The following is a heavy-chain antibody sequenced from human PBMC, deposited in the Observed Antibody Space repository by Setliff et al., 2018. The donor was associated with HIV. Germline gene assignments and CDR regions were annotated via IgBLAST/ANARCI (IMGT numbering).Heavy chain of an antibody. J-gene: IGHJ3*01. CDR1: GGSFSAYY. V-gene: IGHV4-34*01. D-gene: IGHD5-18*01. CDR3: AREWSYGAFDTFDV. Sequence: SETLSLTCAVYGGSFSAYYWSWIRQPPGKGLEWIGEINHSGSTNYNPSLKTRVTIMVDTSKNQFSLKLGSVTAADTAVYYCAREWSYGAFDTFDVWGQGTMVPSPQ. CDR2: INHSGST.